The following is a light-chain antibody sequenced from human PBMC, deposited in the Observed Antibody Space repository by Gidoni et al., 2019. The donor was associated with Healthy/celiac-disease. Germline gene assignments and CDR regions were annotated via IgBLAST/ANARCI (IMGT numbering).Light chain of an antibody. CDR2: WAS. CDR3: QQYYSTPPT. V-gene: IGKV4-1*01. CDR1: QSVLYSSNNKNY. Sequence: DIVVTKSPDSLAVSLGERATINCKSSQSVLYSSNNKNYLAWYQKKPGQPPKLLIYWASTRESGVPDRVSGSGSGTDFTLTISSLQAEDVAVYYCQQYYSTPPTFGQGTKVEIK. J-gene: IGKJ1*01.